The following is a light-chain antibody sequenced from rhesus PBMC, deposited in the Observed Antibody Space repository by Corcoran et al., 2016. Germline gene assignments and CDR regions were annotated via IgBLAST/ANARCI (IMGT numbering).Light chain of an antibody. V-gene: IGLV2-13*03. CDR2: EVI. J-gene: IGLJ1*01. CDR3: SSYATFNTFI. CDR1: SSDIGCSNR. Sequence: AAPTQSPSVSGSPGQSVTISCTGTSSDIGCSNRVSWYQLHPGKAPKVMIYEVIKLPSGVSDRVSGSKSGNTASLTISGLQAEDEADDYCSSYATFNTFIFGSGTRLTVL.